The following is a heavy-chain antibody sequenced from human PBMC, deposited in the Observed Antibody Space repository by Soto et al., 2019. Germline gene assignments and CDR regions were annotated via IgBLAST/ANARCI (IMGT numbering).Heavy chain of an antibody. Sequence: SETLSLTCAVSGGSIDYYYWSWIRQPPGKGLEWIGDVSDSGRTYYNPSLRSRVTISVDTSKNQFSLRLNSVTAADTAVYYCARDSTTGFPYYGIDVWRQGTTVTVSS. V-gene: IGHV4-59*01. CDR1: GGSIDYYY. J-gene: IGHJ6*02. CDR2: VSDSGRT. D-gene: IGHD2-2*01. CDR3: ARDSTTGFPYYGIDV.